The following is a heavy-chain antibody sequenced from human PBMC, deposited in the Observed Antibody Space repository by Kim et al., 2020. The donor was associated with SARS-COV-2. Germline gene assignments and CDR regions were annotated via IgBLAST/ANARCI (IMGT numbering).Heavy chain of an antibody. D-gene: IGHD2-2*01. J-gene: IGHJ6*02. V-gene: IGHV3-73*01. Sequence: GGSLRLSCAASGFTFSGSAMHWVRQASGKGLEWVGRIRSKANSYATAYAASVKGRFTISRDDSKNTAYLQMNSLKTEDTAVYYCTRHCSSTSCSVGYYYGMDGWGQGTTVTVSS. CDR1: GFTFSGSA. CDR3: TRHCSSTSCSVGYYYGMDG. CDR2: IRSKANSYAT.